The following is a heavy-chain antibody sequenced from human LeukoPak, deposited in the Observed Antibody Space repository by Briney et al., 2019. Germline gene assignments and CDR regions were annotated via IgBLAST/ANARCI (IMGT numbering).Heavy chain of an antibody. Sequence: PGRSLRLSCAASGFTFSSYWMSWVRQAPGKGLEWVANIKQDGSEKYYVDSVKGRFTISRDNAKNSLYLQMNSLRAEDTAVYYCARVSPPDLWLQLPGAYLLGPRYYYYMDVWGKGTTVTVSS. CDR2: IKQDGSEK. CDR1: GFTFSSYW. J-gene: IGHJ6*03. CDR3: ARVSPPDLWLQLPGAYLLGPRYYYYMDV. V-gene: IGHV3-7*01. D-gene: IGHD5-24*01.